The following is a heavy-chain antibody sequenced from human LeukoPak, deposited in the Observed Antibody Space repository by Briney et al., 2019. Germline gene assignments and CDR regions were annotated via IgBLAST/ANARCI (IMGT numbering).Heavy chain of an antibody. D-gene: IGHD4-17*01. CDR3: ARDKTTVTINY. CDR1: GFSFSSFW. J-gene: IGHJ4*02. CDR2: IKSDGAGT. V-gene: IGHV3-74*01. Sequence: GGSLRLSCAASGFSFSSFWMHWVRQAPGKGLVWVSGIKSDGAGTSYVDSVKGRFTISRDNAKNTLDLQMNSLRAEDTAVYYCARDKTTVTINYWGQGTLVTVSS.